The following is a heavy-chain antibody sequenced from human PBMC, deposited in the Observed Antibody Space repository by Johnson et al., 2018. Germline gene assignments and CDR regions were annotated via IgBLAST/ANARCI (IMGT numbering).Heavy chain of an antibody. V-gene: IGHV3-9*01. D-gene: IGHD2-21*02. J-gene: IGHJ6*02. CDR2: ISWNSGSI. Sequence: VQLVESGGGVVQPGRSXRLSCAASGFTFDDYAMHWVRQAPGKGLEWVSGISWNSGSIGYADAVKGRFTISRANAKNSLNLQMNSLIAEDTALYCCAKDKGVVPAIGMDVWGQGTTVTVSS. CDR1: GFTFDDYA. CDR3: AKDKGVVPAIGMDV.